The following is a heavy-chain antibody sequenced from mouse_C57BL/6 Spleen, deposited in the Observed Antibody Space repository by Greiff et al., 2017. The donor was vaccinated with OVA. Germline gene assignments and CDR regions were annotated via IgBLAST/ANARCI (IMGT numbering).Heavy chain of an antibody. J-gene: IGHJ3*01. CDR2: INYYGSST. D-gene: IGHD2-5*01. Sequence: EVMLVESGAGLVQPGGSMKLSCTASGFTFSDYYMAWVRQVPEKGLEWVANINYYGSSTYYLDSLKSRFILSRDNATNILYLQLSSLKSEDTATYYCARGYSNSHFAYWGQGTLVTVSA. V-gene: IGHV5-16*01. CDR3: ARGYSNSHFAY. CDR1: GFTFSDYY.